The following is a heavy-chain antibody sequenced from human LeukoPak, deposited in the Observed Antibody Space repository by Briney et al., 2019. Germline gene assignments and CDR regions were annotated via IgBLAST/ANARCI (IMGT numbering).Heavy chain of an antibody. CDR2: ASTQNDDT. D-gene: IGHD4-11*01. V-gene: IGHV1-18*01. J-gene: IGHJ4*02. Sequence: GASVKVSCKASGYTFNSDGISWVRQAPGQGLEWMGWASTQNDDTNYAQRFQGRVTMTSDTTTSTAYMELRSLRSDDTAVYYCAKTSRVQSNYDSPFDYWGQGTLVTVSS. CDR3: AKTSRVQSNYDSPFDY. CDR1: GYTFNSDG.